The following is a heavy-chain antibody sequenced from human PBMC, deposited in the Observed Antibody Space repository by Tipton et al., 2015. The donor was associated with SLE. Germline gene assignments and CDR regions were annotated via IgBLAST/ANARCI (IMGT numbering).Heavy chain of an antibody. CDR2: IYYSGGT. Sequence: TLSLTCAVSGYSISNSNWWAWIRQPPGKGLEWIGYIYYSGGTFYNPPLKSRVTMSVDTSKNQFSLKLSSVTAADTAVYYCARNGGSYYMYFNLWGRGTLVTVSS. V-gene: IGHV4-28*01. CDR3: ARNGGSYYMYFNL. D-gene: IGHD1-26*01. CDR1: GYSISNSNW. J-gene: IGHJ2*01.